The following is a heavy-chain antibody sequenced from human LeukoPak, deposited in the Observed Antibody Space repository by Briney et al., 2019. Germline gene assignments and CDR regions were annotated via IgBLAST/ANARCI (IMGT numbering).Heavy chain of an antibody. V-gene: IGHV4-4*07. CDR3: ARMFRITMGGYAGYYFDY. Sequence: PSETLSLTRTVSGGSISSYYWSWIRQPAGKGREWIGRIYTSGSTNYNPSLKSRVTMSVDTSKNQFSLKLSSVTAADTVVYYCARMFRITMGGYAGYYFDYWGQGTLVTVSS. J-gene: IGHJ4*02. CDR2: IYTSGST. CDR1: GGSISSYY. D-gene: IGHD3-10*01.